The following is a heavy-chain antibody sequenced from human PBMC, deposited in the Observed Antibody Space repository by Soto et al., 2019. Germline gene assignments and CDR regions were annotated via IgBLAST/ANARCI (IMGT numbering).Heavy chain of an antibody. CDR2: IIPIFGTA. Sequence: QVQLVQSGAEVKKPGSSVKVSCKASGGTFSSYAISWVRQAPGQGLEWMGGIIPIFGTANYAQKLQGRVTITADESTSTAYMERSSLRSEDTAVYYCASSVAKYYYYGMDVWGQGTTVTVSS. D-gene: IGHD5-12*01. CDR3: ASSVAKYYYYGMDV. CDR1: GGTFSSYA. V-gene: IGHV1-69*12. J-gene: IGHJ6*02.